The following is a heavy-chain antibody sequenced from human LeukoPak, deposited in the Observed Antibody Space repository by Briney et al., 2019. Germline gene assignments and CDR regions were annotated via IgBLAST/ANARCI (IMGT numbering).Heavy chain of an antibody. D-gene: IGHD2-2*03. Sequence: GGSLRLSCAASGFTVSDNYMSWVRQAPGKGLEWVAYISGRGSSIYYLDSVKGRFTISRDNAKNSLYLQMNNLRPEDTAVYYCAESGKILGYWGQGTLVTVSS. CDR2: ISGRGSSI. J-gene: IGHJ4*02. CDR1: GFTVSDNY. V-gene: IGHV3-11*04. CDR3: AESGKILGY.